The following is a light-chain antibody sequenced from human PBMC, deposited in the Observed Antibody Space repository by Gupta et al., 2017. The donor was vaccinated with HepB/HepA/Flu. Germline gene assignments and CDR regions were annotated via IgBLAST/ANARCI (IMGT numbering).Light chain of an antibody. CDR3: SSYTSSRTNV. CDR1: SSDVGGYNY. Sequence: QSALTQPASVSGSPGQSITISCTGTSSDVGGYNYVSWYQQHPDKAPKLMIYDVTNRPSGVSNRFSGSKSGNTASLIISGLQAEDEADYYCSSYTSSRTNVFGTGTKVTVL. V-gene: IGLV2-14*01. CDR2: DVT. J-gene: IGLJ1*01.